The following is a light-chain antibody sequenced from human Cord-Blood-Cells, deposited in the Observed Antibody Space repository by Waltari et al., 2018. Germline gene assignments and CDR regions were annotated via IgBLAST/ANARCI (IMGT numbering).Light chain of an antibody. CDR2: GAS. Sequence: ELVLTQSPGPLSLSPGERATLSCRASQSVNSSYLAWYQQKPRQAPSVLIYGASSRATGIPDRFSGSGSGTDFTLTISRLEPEDFAVDYCHQYGSSPPLTFGGGTKVEIK. J-gene: IGKJ4*01. CDR3: HQYGSSPPLT. V-gene: IGKV3-20*01. CDR1: QSVNSSY.